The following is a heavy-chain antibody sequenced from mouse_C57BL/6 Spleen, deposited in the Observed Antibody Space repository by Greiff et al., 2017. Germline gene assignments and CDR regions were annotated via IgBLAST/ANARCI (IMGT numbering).Heavy chain of an antibody. J-gene: IGHJ1*03. D-gene: IGHD2-5*01. CDR3: AGAYSNYWYFDV. CDR1: GTPFTDYN. V-gene: IGHV1-39*01. Sequence: KLKHSGLERVNPGAPGKISGKAPGTPFTDYNLNWVKQSNGKSLEGIGVLNPNYGTTSYNQKLKGKATLTVDQSSSTAYMQLNSLTSEDSAVYYCAGAYSNYWYFDVWGTGTTVTVSS. CDR2: LNPNYGTT.